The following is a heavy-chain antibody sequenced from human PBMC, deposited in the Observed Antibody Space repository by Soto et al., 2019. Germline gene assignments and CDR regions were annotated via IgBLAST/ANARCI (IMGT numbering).Heavy chain of an antibody. D-gene: IGHD6-13*01. CDR3: ARCGIAAAGPYYYYGMDV. J-gene: IGHJ6*02. CDR2: ISAYSGNT. V-gene: IGHV1-18*01. CDR1: GYTFTSYG. Sequence: ASVKVSCKASGYTFTSYGISWVRQAPGQGLEWMGWISAYSGNTNYAQKLQGRVTMTRDTSISTAYMELSRLRSDDTAVYYCARCGIAAAGPYYYYGMDVWGQGTTVTVSS.